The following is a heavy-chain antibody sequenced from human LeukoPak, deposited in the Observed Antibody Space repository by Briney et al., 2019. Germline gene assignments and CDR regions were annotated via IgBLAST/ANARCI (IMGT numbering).Heavy chain of an antibody. Sequence: SETLSLTCTVSGGSMSDYYWTWIRQPPGKGLEWIGYIYYSGSTYYNPSLKSRVTISVDTSKNQFSLKLSSVTAADTAVYYCARGRGSREGAFDIWGQGTMVTVSS. CDR3: ARGRGSREGAFDI. D-gene: IGHD1-26*01. J-gene: IGHJ3*02. CDR2: IYYSGST. V-gene: IGHV4-59*06. CDR1: GGSMSDYY.